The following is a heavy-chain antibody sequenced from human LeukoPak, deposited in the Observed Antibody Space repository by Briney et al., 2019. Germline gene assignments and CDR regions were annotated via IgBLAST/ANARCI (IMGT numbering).Heavy chain of an antibody. J-gene: IGHJ4*02. CDR1: GGPIDRHY. CDR2: VFYPGST. CDR3: ASRPAGSTWYGVFDY. V-gene: IGHV4-59*11. D-gene: IGHD6-13*01. Sequence: SETLSLTCTVSGGPIDRHYWSWIRQPPREGTGRIGFVFYPGSTNYHPSLKSRVTMSLDTSRDQFSLRLTSVTAADTAIYYCASRPAGSTWYGVFDYWSQGTLVTVSS.